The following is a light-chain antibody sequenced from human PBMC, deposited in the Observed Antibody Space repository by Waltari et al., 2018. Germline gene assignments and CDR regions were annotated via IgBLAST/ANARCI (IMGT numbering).Light chain of an antibody. Sequence: DIQLTQSPSSLSASVGDRVTIVCRASQNIASFLNWYQQNPGKAPKLLISAASILQSGVPSRFSGSGSGTAFTLTISSLQPEDFATYYCQHGHSTSYTFGRGTKIELK. V-gene: IGKV1-39*01. J-gene: IGKJ2*01. CDR3: QHGHSTSYT. CDR1: QNIASF. CDR2: AAS.